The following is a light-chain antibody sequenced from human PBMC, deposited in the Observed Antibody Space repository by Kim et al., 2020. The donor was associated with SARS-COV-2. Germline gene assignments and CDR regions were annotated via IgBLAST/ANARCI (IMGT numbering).Light chain of an antibody. Sequence: ATVGDRVTITCRASQSISSYLNWYQQKPGKAPKLLIYAASSLQSGVPSRFSGSGSGTDFTLTISSLQPEDFATYYCQQSYSTPRAFGGGTKVDIK. CDR2: AAS. CDR3: QQSYSTPRA. CDR1: QSISSY. J-gene: IGKJ4*01. V-gene: IGKV1-39*01.